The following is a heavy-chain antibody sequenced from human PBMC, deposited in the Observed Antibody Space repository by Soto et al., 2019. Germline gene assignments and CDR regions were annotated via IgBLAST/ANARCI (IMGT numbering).Heavy chain of an antibody. CDR1: GASISSEQY. V-gene: IGHV4-4*02. J-gene: IGHJ4*02. Sequence: QMQLQESGPGLVKASETLSLNCAVSGASISSEQYWTWVRQPPGKGLEWIGDIHHSGSTNNNPSLRSRLIMSVDTSKNQFYLNLNSVTAADTAVYYCARSFCWYAIDQWGQGTLVTVSS. D-gene: IGHD6-13*01. CDR3: ARSFCWYAIDQ. CDR2: IHHSGST.